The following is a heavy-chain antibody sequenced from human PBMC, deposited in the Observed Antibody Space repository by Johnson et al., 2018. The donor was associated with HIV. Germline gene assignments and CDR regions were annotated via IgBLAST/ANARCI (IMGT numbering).Heavy chain of an antibody. CDR3: ARSKDCSVSSCPDGFDI. J-gene: IGHJ3*02. Sequence: VQLVESGGGLVQPGGSLRLSCLASGFTFSDYYMSWIRQAPGKGLEWVSYISNSGGTIYSADSVQGRFTISRDNAKNSLFLQMNSLRAEDTAVYYCARSKDCSVSSCPDGFDIWGQGTMVIVSS. V-gene: IGHV3-11*04. CDR2: ISNSGGTI. CDR1: GFTFSDYY. D-gene: IGHD2-15*01.